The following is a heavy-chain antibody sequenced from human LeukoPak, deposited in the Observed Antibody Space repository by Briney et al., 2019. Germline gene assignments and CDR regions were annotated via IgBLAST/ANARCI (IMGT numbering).Heavy chain of an antibody. V-gene: IGHV3-49*04. CDR1: GFTFGDYA. CDR3: TRENYDSSGYYQGY. D-gene: IGHD3-22*01. Sequence: PGGSLRLSCTASGFTFGDYAMSWVRQAPGKGLEWVGFIRSKAYGGTTEYAASVKGRFTISRDDSKSIAYLQMNSLKTEDTAVYYCTRENYDSSGYYQGYWGQGTLVTVSS. CDR2: IRSKAYGGTT. J-gene: IGHJ4*02.